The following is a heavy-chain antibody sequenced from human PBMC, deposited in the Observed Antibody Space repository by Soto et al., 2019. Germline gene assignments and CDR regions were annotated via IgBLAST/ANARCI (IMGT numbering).Heavy chain of an antibody. J-gene: IGHJ4*02. CDR2: LSYDGGNE. Sequence: QVQLVESGGGVVQPGTSLRLSCVASGFTFSGFGMHWVRQAPGKGLEWVAVLSYDGGNEFYADSVNGRFTIARDNSKNTLYLQIDNLRAEDTAVYYCAKEHPCPDVTACPPTPDYWGQGTLVTVSS. D-gene: IGHD2-21*02. CDR1: GFTFSGFG. CDR3: AKEHPCPDVTACPPTPDY. V-gene: IGHV3-30*18.